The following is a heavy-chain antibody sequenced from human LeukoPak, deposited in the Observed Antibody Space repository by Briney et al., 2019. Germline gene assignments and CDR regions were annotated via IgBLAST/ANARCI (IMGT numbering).Heavy chain of an antibody. CDR1: GFTVSTNH. Sequence: GGSLRLSCEVPGFTVSTNHMSWVRQAPGKGLEWVSVIYSDTNTYYADSVKGRFTISRDNSKNTVFLQMNSLRAEDTAVYYCARDREVVTAKAQMDVWGKGTTVTVSS. D-gene: IGHD2-21*02. CDR2: IYSDTNT. J-gene: IGHJ6*04. CDR3: ARDREVVTAKAQMDV. V-gene: IGHV3-53*01.